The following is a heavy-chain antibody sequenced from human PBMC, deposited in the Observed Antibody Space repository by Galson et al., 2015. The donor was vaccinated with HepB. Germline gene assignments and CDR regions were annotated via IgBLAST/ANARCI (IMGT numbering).Heavy chain of an antibody. CDR3: ARQNCSGGACGTVGGFLDY. J-gene: IGHJ4*02. V-gene: IGHV3-7*03. D-gene: IGHD2-15*01. Sequence: SLRLSCAAYGFTFSRYWMTWVRRAPGKGLEWVANINEDGSEKSYVESVKGRFTITRENARNSLYLQMNSLRAEDTAVYYCARQNCSGGACGTVGGFLDYWGQGTQVIASS. CDR2: INEDGSEK. CDR1: GFTFSRYW.